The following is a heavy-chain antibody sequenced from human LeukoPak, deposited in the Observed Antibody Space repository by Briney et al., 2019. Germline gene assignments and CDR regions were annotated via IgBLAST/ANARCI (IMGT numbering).Heavy chain of an antibody. CDR2: ISSSSSYI. Sequence: GGSLRLSCAASGFTFSSYSMNWVRQAPGKGLEWVSSISSSSSYIYYADSVKGRFTISRDNAKNSLYLQMNSLRAEDTAVYYCARARSQFGTDAFDIWGQGTMVTVSS. V-gene: IGHV3-21*01. CDR1: GFTFSSYS. D-gene: IGHD3-10*01. J-gene: IGHJ3*02. CDR3: ARARSQFGTDAFDI.